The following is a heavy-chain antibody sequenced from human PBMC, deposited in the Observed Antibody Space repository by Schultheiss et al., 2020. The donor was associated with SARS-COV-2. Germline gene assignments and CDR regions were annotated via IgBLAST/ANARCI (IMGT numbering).Heavy chain of an antibody. CDR2: ISYSGST. D-gene: IGHD6-13*01. V-gene: IGHV4-59*01. Sequence: SETLSLTCTVSGGSISSYYWCWIRQPPGKGLEWIAGISYSGSTFYNPSLKSRVTISVDTSKNQFSLKLSSVTAADTAVYYCARDRWGAIASAGTLAGSYDYWGQGTLVTVSS. CDR3: ARDRWGAIASAGTLAGSYDY. CDR1: GGSISSYY. J-gene: IGHJ4*02.